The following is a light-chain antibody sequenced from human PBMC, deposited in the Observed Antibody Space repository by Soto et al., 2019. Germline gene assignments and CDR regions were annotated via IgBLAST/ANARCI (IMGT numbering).Light chain of an antibody. J-gene: IGKJ5*01. CDR3: QKYNSH. Sequence: DFQMTQSPSTLSASVGDKVTMTCRASQSIGSWLAWYQQKPGKAPKVLIYDASSLESGVPSRFSGSGSGTEFTLTISSLQPDDFATYYCQKYNSHFGQGTRLEIK. CDR1: QSIGSW. CDR2: DAS. V-gene: IGKV1-5*01.